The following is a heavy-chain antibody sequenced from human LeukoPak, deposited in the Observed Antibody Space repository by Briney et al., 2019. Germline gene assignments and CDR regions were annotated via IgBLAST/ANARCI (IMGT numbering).Heavy chain of an antibody. Sequence: GGSLRLSCAASGFTFSSYAMSWVRQAPGKGLEWVSAISGSGGSTYYADSVKGRFTIPRDNSKNTLYLQMNSLRAEDTAVYYCAKVRDLADYYYYYYMDVWGKGTTVTVSS. CDR2: ISGSGGST. J-gene: IGHJ6*03. D-gene: IGHD3-3*01. CDR1: GFTFSSYA. V-gene: IGHV3-23*01. CDR3: AKVRDLADYYYYYYMDV.